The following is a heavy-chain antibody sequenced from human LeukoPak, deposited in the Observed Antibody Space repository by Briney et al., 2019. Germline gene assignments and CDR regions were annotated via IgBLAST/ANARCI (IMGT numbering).Heavy chain of an antibody. CDR1: GGTFSSYA. J-gene: IGHJ3*02. Sequence: ASVKVSCKASGGTFSSYAISWVRQAPGQGLEWMGGIIPIFGTANYAQKFQGRVTITADESTSTAYMELSSLRSEDTAVYYCATHSSSWYDHDAFDMWGQGTMVTVSS. D-gene: IGHD6-13*01. CDR3: ATHSSSWYDHDAFDM. V-gene: IGHV1-69*13. CDR2: IIPIFGTA.